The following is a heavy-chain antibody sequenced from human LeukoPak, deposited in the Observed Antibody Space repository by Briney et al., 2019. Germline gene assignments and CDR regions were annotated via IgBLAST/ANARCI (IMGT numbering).Heavy chain of an antibody. CDR1: GFTFSSYE. Sequence: PGGSLRHSCAASGFTFSSYEMNWVRQAPGKGLEWVSYISSSGSTIYYADSVKGRFTISRDNAKNSLYLQMNSLRAEDTAVYYCAREGGTTLRFLEWLTYLYFWAKGTLVTVSS. J-gene: IGHJ4*02. V-gene: IGHV3-48*03. D-gene: IGHD3-3*01. CDR2: ISSSGSTI. CDR3: AREGGTTLRFLEWLTYLYF.